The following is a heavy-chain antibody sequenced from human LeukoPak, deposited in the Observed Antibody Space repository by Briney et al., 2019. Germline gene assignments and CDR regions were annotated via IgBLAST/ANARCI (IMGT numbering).Heavy chain of an antibody. CDR3: ARDYRTDYYYYYYMDV. CDR2: ISSSSSYI. J-gene: IGHJ6*03. Sequence: GRSLRLSCAASGFTFSSYSMNWVRQAPGKGLEWVSSISSSSSYIYYADSVKGRFTISRDNAKNSLYLQMNSLRAEDTAVYYCARDYRTDYYYYYYMDVWGKGTTVTVSS. D-gene: IGHD1-14*01. CDR1: GFTFSSYS. V-gene: IGHV3-21*01.